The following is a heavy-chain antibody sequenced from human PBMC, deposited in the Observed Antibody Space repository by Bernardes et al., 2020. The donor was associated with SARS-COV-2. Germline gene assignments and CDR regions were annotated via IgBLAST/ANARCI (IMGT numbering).Heavy chain of an antibody. Sequence: GGSLRLSCAASGFTFSSFAMTWVRQAPGKGLAWMSTISSGGGGSTYYAASVKGRFTICRDNSRNTLYLQMNSLIADDTVVYYCAKVQFIGSGWYSFDYWGQGTLVTVSS. D-gene: IGHD6-19*01. CDR3: AKVQFIGSGWYSFDY. CDR2: ISSGGGGST. J-gene: IGHJ4*02. CDR1: GFTFSSFA. V-gene: IGHV3-23*01.